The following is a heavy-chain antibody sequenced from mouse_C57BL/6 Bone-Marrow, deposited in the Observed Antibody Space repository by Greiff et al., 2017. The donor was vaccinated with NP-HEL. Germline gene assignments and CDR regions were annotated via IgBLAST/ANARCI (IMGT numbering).Heavy chain of an antibody. V-gene: IGHV1-69*01. CDR3: ARREYFDV. Sequence: QVQLQQPGAELVMPGASVKLSCKASGYTFTSYWMHWVKQRPGPGLEWIGEIDPSDSYTNYKQKFKGKSTLTVDKSSSTAYMQLSSRTSEDSAVYYCARREYFDVWGTGTTVTVSS. CDR1: GYTFTSYW. CDR2: IDPSDSYT. J-gene: IGHJ1*03.